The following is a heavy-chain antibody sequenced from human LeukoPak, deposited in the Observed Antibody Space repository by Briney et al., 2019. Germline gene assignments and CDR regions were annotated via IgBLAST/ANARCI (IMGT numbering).Heavy chain of an antibody. Sequence: PSETLSLTCTVSGYSISSGYYWGWIRQPPGKGLEWIGSIYHSGSTYYNPSLKSRVTISVDTSKNQFSLKLTSVTAADTAVYYCASGYSSSWYGIDYWGQGTLVTVSS. J-gene: IGHJ4*02. CDR2: IYHSGST. V-gene: IGHV4-38-2*02. CDR1: GYSISSGYY. CDR3: ASGYSSSWYGIDY. D-gene: IGHD6-13*01.